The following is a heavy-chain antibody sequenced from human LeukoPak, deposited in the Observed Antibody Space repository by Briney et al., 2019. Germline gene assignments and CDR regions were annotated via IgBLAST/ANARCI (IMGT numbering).Heavy chain of an antibody. CDR1: GFSVSDNY. V-gene: IGHV3-53*01. Sequence: GGSLRLSCATSGFSVSDNYMTWVRQAPGKGLEWVSVIYRGGSTYYADSVKGRFTISRDNSKNMVYLQMNSLRVEDTAVYYCARGGAYGSGNHYRGGAFDIWGQGTMVTVSS. J-gene: IGHJ3*02. CDR2: IYRGGST. D-gene: IGHD3-10*01. CDR3: ARGGAYGSGNHYRGGAFDI.